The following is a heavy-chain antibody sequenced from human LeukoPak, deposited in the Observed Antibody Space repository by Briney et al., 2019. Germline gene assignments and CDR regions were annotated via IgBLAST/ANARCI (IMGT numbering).Heavy chain of an antibody. D-gene: IGHD3-16*01. J-gene: IGHJ4*02. V-gene: IGHV3-48*03. CDR2: ISGTGTTI. CDR3: VSAYGGLLDH. Sequence: GGSLRLSCAASGFILNTYEMNWVRQAPGKGLEWVSYISGTGTTIYYADSVKGRFTISRDNARHSLSLLMNSLRAEDTAIYYCVSAYGGLLDHWGQGTLVTVSS. CDR1: GFILNTYE.